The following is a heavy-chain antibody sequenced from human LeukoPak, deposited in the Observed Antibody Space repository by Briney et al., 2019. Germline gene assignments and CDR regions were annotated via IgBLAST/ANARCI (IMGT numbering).Heavy chain of an antibody. J-gene: IGHJ4*02. CDR2: IRSKANNYAT. CDR3: TGYSGSYYGGIDY. CDR1: GFTFSGSS. D-gene: IGHD1-26*01. V-gene: IGHV3-73*01. Sequence: GGSLKLSCAASGFTFSGSSMHWVRQASGKGLEWVGRIRSKANNYATGYGASVKGRFTISRDDSKNTAYLQMNSLKTEDTAVYYCTGYSGSYYGGIDYWGQGTLVTVSS.